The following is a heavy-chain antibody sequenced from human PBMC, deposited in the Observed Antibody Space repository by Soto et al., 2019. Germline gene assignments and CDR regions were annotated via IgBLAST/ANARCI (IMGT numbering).Heavy chain of an antibody. CDR2: ITGSGSSA. J-gene: IGHJ6*02. V-gene: IGHV3-23*01. Sequence: EVQLLESGGGLVQPGGSLRLSCAASGFTFSSFAMNWVRQAPGKGLEWVSAITGSGSSAYFADAVKGRFTISRDNSKKTPYLQMNSLRVEVSGVYFCAKATVTSSYFYGMDARCQGTTVSVSS. CDR3: AKATVTSSYFYGMDA. D-gene: IGHD4-4*01. CDR1: GFTFSSFA.